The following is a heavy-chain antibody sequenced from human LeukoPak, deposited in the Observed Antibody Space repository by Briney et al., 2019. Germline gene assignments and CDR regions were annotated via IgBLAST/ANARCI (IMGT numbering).Heavy chain of an antibody. J-gene: IGHJ4*02. CDR1: GFTFDDYA. Sequence: GGSLRLSCAASGFTFDDYAMHWVRQAPGKGLEWVSGITWNSGSIGYADSVKGRFTISRDNAKNSLYLQMNSLRAEDTALYYCTKDISPPSVGATSWPVDYWGQGTLVTVSS. CDR3: TKDISPPSVGATSWPVDY. V-gene: IGHV3-9*01. D-gene: IGHD1-26*01. CDR2: ITWNSGSI.